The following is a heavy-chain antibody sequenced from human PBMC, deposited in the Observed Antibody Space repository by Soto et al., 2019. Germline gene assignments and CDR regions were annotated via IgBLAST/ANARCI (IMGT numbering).Heavy chain of an antibody. Sequence: QVQLVQSGAEVKKPGSSVKVSCKASGGTFSTYGITWVRQASGQGLEWMGGIIPISGTIIFAQEFQGRLTITPDESTSTVYMDLSSLTSEDTAVYYCASRERVDAFDVWGQGTLVTVSS. CDR1: GGTFSTYG. CDR3: ASRERVDAFDV. J-gene: IGHJ3*01. CDR2: IIPISGTI. D-gene: IGHD1-26*01. V-gene: IGHV1-69*01.